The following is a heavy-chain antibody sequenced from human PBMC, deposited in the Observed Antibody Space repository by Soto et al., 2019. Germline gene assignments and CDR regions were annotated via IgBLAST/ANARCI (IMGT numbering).Heavy chain of an antibody. J-gene: IGHJ4*02. CDR1: GFTFNNYG. V-gene: IGHV3-30*18. Sequence: GGSLRLSCVASGFTFNNYGIHWVRQAPGKGLEWVTVISHDGNTKYYADSVKGRFTISRDNSKNTLYLQLNSLRPEDTAVYYCVKDYYDTLAGYYGPDDSGQGTLVTVSS. D-gene: IGHD3-9*01. CDR2: ISHDGNTK. CDR3: VKDYYDTLAGYYGPDD.